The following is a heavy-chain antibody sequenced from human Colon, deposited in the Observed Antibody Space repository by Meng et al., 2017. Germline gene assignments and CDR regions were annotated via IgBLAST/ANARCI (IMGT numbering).Heavy chain of an antibody. V-gene: IGHV4-4*02. D-gene: IGHD5-24*01. Sequence: QLRESGPGLMRPSGTLSLECAVSGDSIHDQWFSWVRQPPGKGLEWIGEIFHFGSTNYNPSLESRVTISVDKSKNQVSLNLISVTAADTAAYYRAKAAAYNLDIWGPGILVTVSS. CDR2: IFHFGST. CDR1: GDSIHDQW. J-gene: IGHJ4*02. CDR3: AKAAAYNLDI.